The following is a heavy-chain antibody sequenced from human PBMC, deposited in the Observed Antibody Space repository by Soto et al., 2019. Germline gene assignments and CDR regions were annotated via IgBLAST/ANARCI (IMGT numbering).Heavy chain of an antibody. Sequence: ASVKVSCKASGYTFTGYYMHWVRQAPGQGLEWMGWINPNSGGTNYAQKFQGWVTMTRDTSISTAYMELSRLRSDDTAVYYCARAPSYGSPKRVAFDIWGQGTMVTVSS. V-gene: IGHV1-2*04. CDR3: ARAPSYGSPKRVAFDI. J-gene: IGHJ3*02. D-gene: IGHD1-26*01. CDR1: GYTFTGYY. CDR2: INPNSGGT.